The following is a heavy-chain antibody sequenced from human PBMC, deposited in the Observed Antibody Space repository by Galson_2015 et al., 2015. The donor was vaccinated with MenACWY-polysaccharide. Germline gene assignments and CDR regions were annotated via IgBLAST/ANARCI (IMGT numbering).Heavy chain of an antibody. D-gene: IGHD1-26*01. V-gene: IGHV4-38-2*01. Sequence: LSLTCAVSGYSISSGYSWGWIRQPPGKGLEWIGSIYHSGSTYYNPSLKSRVTISVDTSKNQFSLKLSSVTAADTAVYYCARVEKYSGSYYILHWGQGTLVTVSS. CDR2: IYHSGST. J-gene: IGHJ4*02. CDR3: ARVEKYSGSYYILH. CDR1: GYSISSGYS.